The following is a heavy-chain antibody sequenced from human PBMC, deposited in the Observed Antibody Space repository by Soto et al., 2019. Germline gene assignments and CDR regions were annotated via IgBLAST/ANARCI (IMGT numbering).Heavy chain of an antibody. V-gene: IGHV1-69*01. Sequence: QVQLVQSGAEVKKPGSSVKVSCKASGGTFSSYAISWVRQAPGQGLEWMGGIIPIFGTANYAQKFQGRVTITADESTRTAYMELSSLRSEDTAVYYCARAPEDIVVVVAARYYYYYGMDVWGQGTTVTVSS. J-gene: IGHJ6*02. CDR3: ARAPEDIVVVVAARYYYYYGMDV. CDR2: IIPIFGTA. D-gene: IGHD2-15*01. CDR1: GGTFSSYA.